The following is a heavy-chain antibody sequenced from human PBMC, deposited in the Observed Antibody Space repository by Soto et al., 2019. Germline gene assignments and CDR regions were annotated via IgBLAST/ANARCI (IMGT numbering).Heavy chain of an antibody. CDR1: GFSVSNNY. CDR2: IYSGGST. Sequence: PLVESGGGLVQPGGSLRLSCAASGFSVSNNYMKWVRQAPGKGLEWVSLIYSGGSTYYADSVKGRFTISRDNSKNTLFLQMNSLRVEDTAVYYCARDRGYRWGQGTMVTVSS. J-gene: IGHJ3*01. CDR3: ARDRGYR. D-gene: IGHD5-12*01. V-gene: IGHV3-66*01.